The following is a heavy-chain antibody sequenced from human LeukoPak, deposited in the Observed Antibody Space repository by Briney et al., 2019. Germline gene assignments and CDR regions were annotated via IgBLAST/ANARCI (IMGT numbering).Heavy chain of an antibody. D-gene: IGHD3-16*01. CDR1: GFSFSSYE. J-gene: IGHJ6*03. Sequence: PGGSLRLSCAASGFSFSSYEMNWVRQAHGKVLEWVSYISSSGSIISYADSGKGPITISRDNAKNSLYLQRNSLRAEDTAVYYCARDRGSHYMDVWGKGTTVTVSS. CDR3: ARDRGSHYMDV. V-gene: IGHV3-48*03. CDR2: ISSSGSII.